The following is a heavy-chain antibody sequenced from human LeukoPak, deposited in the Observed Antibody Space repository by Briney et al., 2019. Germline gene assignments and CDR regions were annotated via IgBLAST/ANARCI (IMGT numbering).Heavy chain of an antibody. CDR3: AKALAVIAFDY. D-gene: IGHD3-16*02. V-gene: IGHV3-23*01. J-gene: IGHJ4*02. Sequence: GGSLRLSCAASGFTFSSYAMSWVRQAPGKELEWVSGISGSGGSTYYADSMKGRFTISRDNSKNTLYLQMNSLRVEDTAVYFCAKALAVIAFDYWGQGTLVTVSS. CDR1: GFTFSSYA. CDR2: ISGSGGST.